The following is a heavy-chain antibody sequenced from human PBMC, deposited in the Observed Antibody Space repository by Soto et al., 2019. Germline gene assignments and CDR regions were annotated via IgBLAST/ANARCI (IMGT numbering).Heavy chain of an antibody. Sequence: QVQLVQSGAEVKKPGSSVKVSCKASGGTFSSYAISWVRQAPGQGLEWMGGIIPIFGTANYAQKFQGRVTITADESTSTAYMELSSLRYEDTAVYYCARVKVYVDLPYYYYYYGMDVWGQGTTVTVSS. J-gene: IGHJ6*02. V-gene: IGHV1-69*01. CDR2: IIPIFGTA. CDR1: GGTFSSYA. D-gene: IGHD4-17*01. CDR3: ARVKVYVDLPYYYYYYGMDV.